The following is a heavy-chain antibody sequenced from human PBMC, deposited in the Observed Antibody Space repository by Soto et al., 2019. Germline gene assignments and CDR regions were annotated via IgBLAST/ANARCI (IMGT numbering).Heavy chain of an antibody. V-gene: IGHV4-59*08. CDR1: GGSISSYY. CDR2: IYYSGST. J-gene: IGHJ6*03. CDR3: ARRNDFWSNGYYYYMDV. Sequence: QVQLQESGPGLVKPSETLSLTCTVSGGSISSYYWSWIRQPPGKGLEWIGYIYYSGSTNYNPSLKSRVTISVDTSKNQFSLKLSSVTAADTAVYYCARRNDFWSNGYYYYMDVWGKGTTVTVSS. D-gene: IGHD3-3*01.